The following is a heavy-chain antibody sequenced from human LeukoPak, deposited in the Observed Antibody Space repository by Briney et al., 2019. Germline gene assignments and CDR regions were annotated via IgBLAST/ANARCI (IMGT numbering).Heavy chain of an antibody. Sequence: PSETLSLTCTVSGGSISSSSYCWGWIRQPPGEGLEWIGSSYCSGSTYYNPSLKSRVTISVDTSNNRFSLKLSSVTAADTAVYYCARREYYSGYFDYWGQGTLVTVSS. CDR2: SYCSGST. CDR1: GGSISSSSYC. V-gene: IGHV4-39*01. D-gene: IGHD3-10*01. CDR3: ARREYYSGYFDY. J-gene: IGHJ4*02.